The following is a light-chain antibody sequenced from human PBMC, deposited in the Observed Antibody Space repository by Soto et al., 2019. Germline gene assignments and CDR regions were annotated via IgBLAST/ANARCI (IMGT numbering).Light chain of an antibody. V-gene: IGLV2-18*02. CDR3: GSYTTSTARFL. J-gene: IGLJ1*01. Sequence: QSMLTQPPSVSGSPGQSVTIPCTGTSSDVGNYDRVSWYHQAPGTAPKLMIYEVSNRPSGVPDRFSGSKSGNTASLSISGLQAEDEGDYYCGSYTTSTARFLFGTGTKVTVL. CDR1: SSDVGNYDR. CDR2: EVS.